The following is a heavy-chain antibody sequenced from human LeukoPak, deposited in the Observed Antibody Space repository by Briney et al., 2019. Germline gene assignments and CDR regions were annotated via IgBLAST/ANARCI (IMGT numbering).Heavy chain of an antibody. J-gene: IGHJ1*01. V-gene: IGHV4-38-2*01. D-gene: IGHD3-22*01. CDR1: GYSISSGSY. CDR2: IYYSGST. Sequence: SETLSLTCAVSGYSISSGSYWGWIRQSPGKGLEWIGSIYYSGSTYYNPSLKSRVTISVDTSKNQFSLKLSSVTAADTAVYYCARDYYDSSGYFTAEYFQHWGQGTLVTVSS. CDR3: ARDYYDSSGYFTAEYFQH.